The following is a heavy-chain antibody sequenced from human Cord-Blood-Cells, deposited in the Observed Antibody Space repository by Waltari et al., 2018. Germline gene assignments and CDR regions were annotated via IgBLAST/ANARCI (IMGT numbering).Heavy chain of an antibody. CDR2: ISSSSTI. V-gene: IGHV3-48*02. J-gene: IGHJ4*02. CDR3: ARDNEDSSSFDY. Sequence: EVQLVESGGGLVQPGGSLRLSCAASGFTFSSYSMNWVRQAPGKGLERVSYISSSSTIYYADSVKGRFTISRDNAKNSLYLQMNSLRDEDTAVYYCARDNEDSSSFDYWGQGTLVTISS. D-gene: IGHD6-6*01. CDR1: GFTFSSYS.